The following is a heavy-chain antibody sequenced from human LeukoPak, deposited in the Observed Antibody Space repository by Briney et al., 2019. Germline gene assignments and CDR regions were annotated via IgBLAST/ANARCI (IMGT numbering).Heavy chain of an antibody. Sequence: GGSLRLSCAASGFTFSTFAMIWVRQAPGKGLEWVSTISDSGDNTYYADSVKGRFTISRDNSKNTLYLQMNSLRAEDTAVYYCAKANSITIFGVISPVDYWGQGTLVTVSS. D-gene: IGHD3-3*01. CDR3: AKANSITIFGVISPVDY. CDR2: ISDSGDNT. J-gene: IGHJ4*02. CDR1: GFTFSTFA. V-gene: IGHV3-23*01.